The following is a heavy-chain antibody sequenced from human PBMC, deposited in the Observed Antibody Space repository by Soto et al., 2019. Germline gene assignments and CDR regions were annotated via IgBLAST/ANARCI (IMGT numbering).Heavy chain of an antibody. CDR1: GYSFTSYW. V-gene: IGHV5-10-1*01. D-gene: IGHD1-20*01. CDR2: IDPSDSYT. Sequence: GESLKISCKGSGYSFTSYWISWVRQMPGKGLEWMGRIDPSDSYTKYSPSFQGLVTISADKSTSTAFLQWSSLRASDTAVYYCASHNFFGGGNCNTSDMDVWGQGTTVTVSS. J-gene: IGHJ6*02. CDR3: ASHNFFGGGNCNTSDMDV.